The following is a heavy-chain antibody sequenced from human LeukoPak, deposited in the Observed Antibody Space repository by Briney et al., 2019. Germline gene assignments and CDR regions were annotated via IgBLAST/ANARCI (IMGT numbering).Heavy chain of an antibody. V-gene: IGHV1-69*04. CDR2: IIPIFGMA. CDR3: ARADIVVVPAAKGGGVYYYGVDV. D-gene: IGHD2-2*01. J-gene: IGHJ6*02. CDR1: GGTISSYA. Sequence: SVKVSCKASGGTISSYAISWVRQAHGQGLEWMGRIIPIFGMANYAQKFQGRVTITADKSTSTAYMELSSLRSEDTAVYYCARADIVVVPAAKGGGVYYYGVDVWGQGTTVTVSS.